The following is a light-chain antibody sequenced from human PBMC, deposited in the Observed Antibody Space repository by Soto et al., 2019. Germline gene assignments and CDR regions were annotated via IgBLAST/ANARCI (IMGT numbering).Light chain of an antibody. J-gene: IGKJ3*01. V-gene: IGKV1-33*01. CDR3: QQYENLPRFI. Sequence: DIQMTQSPSTLSASVGDRVTITCRASQSISSWLAWYQQKPGKAPKLLIYYASNLETGVSSRFSGSGSGTDFTFTISSLQPEDIATYFCQQYENLPRFIFGPGTKVDNK. CDR1: QSISSW. CDR2: YAS.